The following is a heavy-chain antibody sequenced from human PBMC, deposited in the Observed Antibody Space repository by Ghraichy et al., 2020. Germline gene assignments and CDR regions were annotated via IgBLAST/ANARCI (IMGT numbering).Heavy chain of an antibody. V-gene: IGHV3-23*01. D-gene: IGHD3-10*01. J-gene: IGHJ5*02. CDR2: LDKNAANT. CDR1: GFTFSNHA. Sequence: GGSLRLSCVASGFTFSNHAMTWVRQAPGKGLEWVSGLDKNAANTIYADSVKGRFTISRDNSKNTLYLQMNSLRAEDTAVYYCAKAQGHYDPWGQGTLVTVSS. CDR3: AKAQGHYDP.